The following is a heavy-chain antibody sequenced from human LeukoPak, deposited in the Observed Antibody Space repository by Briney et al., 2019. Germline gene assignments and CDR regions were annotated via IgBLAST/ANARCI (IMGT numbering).Heavy chain of an antibody. J-gene: IGHJ4*02. CDR2: ISGNTGNT. Sequence: ASVKVSCKASGYTFTSYGISWVRQAPGQGLEWMGWISGNTGNTDYSEKFQGRVTMTKDTSTSIAYLELRGLRSDDTAMYYCARDTSDSWYDIFGDYWGQGTLVTVSS. V-gene: IGHV1-18*01. CDR3: ARDTSDSWYDIFGDY. CDR1: GYTFTSYG. D-gene: IGHD6-13*01.